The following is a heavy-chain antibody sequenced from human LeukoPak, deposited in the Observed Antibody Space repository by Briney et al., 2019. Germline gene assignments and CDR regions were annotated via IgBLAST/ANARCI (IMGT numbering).Heavy chain of an antibody. CDR2: INPNSGGT. Sequence: ASVKVSCKASGYTFTGYYMHWVRQAPGQGLEWMGWINPNSGGTNYAQKFQGRVTMTRDTSISTAYMELSRLRSDDTAVYYCAGLSYAINQYFDYWGQGTLVTVSS. CDR3: AGLSYAINQYFDY. V-gene: IGHV1-2*02. J-gene: IGHJ4*02. D-gene: IGHD2-8*01. CDR1: GYTFTGYY.